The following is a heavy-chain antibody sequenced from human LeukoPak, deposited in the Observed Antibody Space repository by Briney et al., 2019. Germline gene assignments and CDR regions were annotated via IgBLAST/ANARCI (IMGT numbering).Heavy chain of an antibody. CDR2: VDPEDGEV. V-gene: IGHV1-69-2*01. CDR1: GYTFSDHH. J-gene: IGHJ1*01. D-gene: IGHD5-12*01. Sequence: APVKVSCKASGYTFSDHHIHWVQQAPGKGLEWMGRVDPEDGEVIYAGKFQGRVTMTADTSIDTAYMEVTSLRFEDTAIYYCAAGTGYGKYWGQGTLVTVCS. CDR3: AAGTGYGKY.